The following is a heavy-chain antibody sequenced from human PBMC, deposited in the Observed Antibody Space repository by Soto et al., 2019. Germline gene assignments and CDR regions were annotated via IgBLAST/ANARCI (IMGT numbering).Heavy chain of an antibody. CDR3: ALRSSWYRYYYYYMDF. CDR2: MNPNSGNT. V-gene: IGHV1-8*01. J-gene: IGHJ6*03. CDR1: GDSFTSCS. D-gene: IGHD6-13*01. Sequence: GASVNPSSEEPGDSFTSCSINWVRHSNGQGLEWMGWMNPNSGNTGYAQKFQGRVTMTRNTSISTAYMELSSLRSEDTAVYYCALRSSWYRYYYYYMDFLVKGTTVTVSS.